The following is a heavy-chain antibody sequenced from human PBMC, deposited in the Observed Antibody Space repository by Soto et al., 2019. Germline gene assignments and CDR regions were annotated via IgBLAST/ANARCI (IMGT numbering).Heavy chain of an antibody. CDR1: GYTFTIYY. CDR3: ARSRDRFDY. V-gene: IGHV1-46*01. CDR2: INPSGGST. Sequence: GASVKVSCKASGYTFTIYYMHWVRQAPGQGPEWMGIINPSGGSTSYAQMFQGRVTMTRDTSTSTVYMELSSLRSEDTAIYYCARSRDRFDYWGQGTLVTVSS. J-gene: IGHJ4*02.